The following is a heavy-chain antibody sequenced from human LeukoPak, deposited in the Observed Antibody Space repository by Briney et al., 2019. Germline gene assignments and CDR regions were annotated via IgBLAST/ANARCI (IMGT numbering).Heavy chain of an antibody. J-gene: IGHJ4*02. Sequence: SGTLCLTCAVSGVSISSGSLYWGWIRPRAGKGLVWIGRIYTSGSTNYNPSLKSRVTISVDTSKNQLSLKLTAGTAADTAMYYCARHHTSSKPIDYWGQGTLVTVST. CDR1: GVSISSGSLY. CDR2: IYTSGST. D-gene: IGHD3-16*01. V-gene: IGHV4-61*02. CDR3: ARHHTSSKPIDY.